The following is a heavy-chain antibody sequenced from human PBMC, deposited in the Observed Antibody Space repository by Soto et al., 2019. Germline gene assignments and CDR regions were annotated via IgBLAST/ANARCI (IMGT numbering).Heavy chain of an antibody. CDR2: ISVSGDT. CDR1: GFTFSTYA. CDR3: AKSLDTATSFDY. V-gene: IGHV3-23*01. Sequence: QSGGALRLSCAASGFTFSTYAMNWFRQTPGKGPEWVSLISVSGDTYYADSVKGRFAISRDNSKNTLFLHMNSLRAEDTAVYYCAKSLDTATSFDYWGQGTLVTVSS. J-gene: IGHJ4*02.